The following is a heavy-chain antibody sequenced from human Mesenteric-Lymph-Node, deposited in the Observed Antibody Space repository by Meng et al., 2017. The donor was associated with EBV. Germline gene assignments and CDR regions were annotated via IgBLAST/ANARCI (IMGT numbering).Heavy chain of an antibody. J-gene: IGHJ4*02. CDR3: ARDVPFDY. CDR2: IYHSGST. CDR1: GGSIINNDYS. Sequence: QLQLQESGSGLVTPSQTLSLTCAVSGGSIINNDYSWSWIRKPPGKGLEWIGHIYHSGSTSYNPSLKSRVTISLDTSKNQFSLKLSSVTAADTAVYYCARDVPFDYWGQGTLVTVSS. V-gene: IGHV4-30-2*01.